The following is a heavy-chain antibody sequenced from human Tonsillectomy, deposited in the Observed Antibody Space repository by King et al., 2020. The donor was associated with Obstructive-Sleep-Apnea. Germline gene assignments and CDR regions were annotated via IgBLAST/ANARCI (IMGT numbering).Heavy chain of an antibody. Sequence: QLVQSGAEVKKPGSSVKVSCKASGGTFSSYAISWVRQAPGQGLEWMGGIIPIFGTANYAQKFQGRVTITADESTSTAYMGLSSLRSEDTAVYYCARDRLDTIFGVVQIYYYGMDVWGQGTTVTVSS. J-gene: IGHJ6*02. D-gene: IGHD3-3*01. CDR1: GGTFSSYA. CDR2: IIPIFGTA. CDR3: ARDRLDTIFGVVQIYYYGMDV. V-gene: IGHV1-69*12.